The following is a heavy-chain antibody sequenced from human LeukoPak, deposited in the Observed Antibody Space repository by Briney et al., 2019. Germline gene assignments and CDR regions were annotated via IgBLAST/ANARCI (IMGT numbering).Heavy chain of an antibody. CDR3: ARGQKRYYYDSSGYPLKS. CDR2: INHSGST. D-gene: IGHD3-22*01. Sequence: SETLSLTCAVYGGSLSGYYWSWIRQPPGKGLEWIGEINHSGSTNYNPSLKSRVTISVDTSKNQFPLKLSSVTAADTAVYYCARGQKRYYYDSSGYPLKSWGQGTLVTVSS. CDR1: GGSLSGYY. V-gene: IGHV4-34*01. J-gene: IGHJ4*02.